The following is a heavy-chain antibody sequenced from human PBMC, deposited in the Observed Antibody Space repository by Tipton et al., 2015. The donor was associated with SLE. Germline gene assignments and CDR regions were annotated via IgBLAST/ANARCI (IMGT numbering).Heavy chain of an antibody. CDR1: GGSISTYY. CDR2: VHSSGST. CDR3: ARMSYSKYDV. J-gene: IGHJ6*02. D-gene: IGHD4-11*01. Sequence: TLSLTCTVSGGSISTYYWSWIRQPAGKGLEWIGRVHSSGSTNYSPSLRSRLTMSIDTSKNHLSLRLNSVTAADTAVYYCARMSYSKYDVWGQGTTVTVSS. V-gene: IGHV4-4*07.